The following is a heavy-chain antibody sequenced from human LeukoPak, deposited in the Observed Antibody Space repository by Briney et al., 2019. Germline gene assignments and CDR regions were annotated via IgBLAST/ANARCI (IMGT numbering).Heavy chain of an antibody. CDR2: IRYDGSNT. Sequence: GGSLRLSCAASGFTFSSYGMHWVRQAPGKGLEWVAFIRYDGSNTYYADSVKGRFTISRDNSKNTLYLQMNSLRAEDTAVYYCAKDGGGGYDFWSGYYRNTYYFDYWGQGTLVTVSS. D-gene: IGHD3-3*01. CDR1: GFTFSSYG. CDR3: AKDGGGGYDFWSGYYRNTYYFDY. V-gene: IGHV3-30*02. J-gene: IGHJ4*02.